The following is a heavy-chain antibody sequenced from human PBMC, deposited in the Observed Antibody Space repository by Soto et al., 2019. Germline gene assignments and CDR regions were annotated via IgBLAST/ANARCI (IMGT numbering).Heavy chain of an antibody. CDR1: GYTFTSYA. Sequence: ASVKVSCKASGYTFTSYAMRWVRQAPGQRLEWMGWINAGNGNTKYSQKFQGRVTITRDTSASTAYMELSSLRSEDTAVYYCARDSFDSSGWYGDYWGQGTLVTVSS. CDR3: ARDSFDSSGWYGDY. J-gene: IGHJ4*02. V-gene: IGHV1-3*01. D-gene: IGHD6-19*01. CDR2: INAGNGNT.